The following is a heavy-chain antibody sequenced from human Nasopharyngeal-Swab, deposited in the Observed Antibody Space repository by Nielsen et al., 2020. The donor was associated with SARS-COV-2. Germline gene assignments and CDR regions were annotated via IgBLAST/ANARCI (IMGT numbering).Heavy chain of an antibody. Sequence: GGSLRLSCAASGFTFSDYYMSWIRQAPGKGLEWVSYISSSSSYTNYADSVKGRFTISRDNAKNSLYLQMNSLRAEDTAVYYCARARAAIYDFWCGYYPRDLNGMGVWGQGTTVTVSS. CDR3: ARARAAIYDFWCGYYPRDLNGMGV. V-gene: IGHV3-11*06. CDR1: GFTFSDYY. CDR2: ISSSSSYT. J-gene: IGHJ6*02. D-gene: IGHD3-3*01.